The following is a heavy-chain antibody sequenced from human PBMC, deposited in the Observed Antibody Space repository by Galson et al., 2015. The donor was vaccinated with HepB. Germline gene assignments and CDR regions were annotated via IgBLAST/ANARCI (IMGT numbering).Heavy chain of an antibody. CDR1: LFTVISNS. D-gene: IGHD2-21*02. V-gene: IGHV3-53*01. J-gene: IGHJ4*02. CDR3: EVTSRTSYSCDY. Sequence: SLRLSCASSLFTVISNSLIFVRQSPGKGLSLVSFLYPGGSTYHADSVTGGCTSSRDNSKNTLYLQMNSLRAEDTAVYYCEVTSRTSYSCDYSGQGTMVTVSS. CDR2: LYPGGST.